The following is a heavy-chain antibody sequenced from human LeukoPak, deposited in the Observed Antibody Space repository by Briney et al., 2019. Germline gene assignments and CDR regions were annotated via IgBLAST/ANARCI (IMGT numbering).Heavy chain of an antibody. CDR3: ARGGVRSNIVVVPAATYQGYMDV. CDR2: IIPMLGTT. V-gene: IGHV1-69*13. D-gene: IGHD2-2*01. J-gene: IGHJ6*03. CDR1: GGTLSNYA. Sequence: ASVKVSCKASGGTLSNYAIGWVRQAPGQGLEWMVEIIPMLGTTNYAQKFQGRVTITADESTNTAYLELNSLRSEDTAVYYCARGGVRSNIVVVPAATYQGYMDVWGKGTTVTVSS.